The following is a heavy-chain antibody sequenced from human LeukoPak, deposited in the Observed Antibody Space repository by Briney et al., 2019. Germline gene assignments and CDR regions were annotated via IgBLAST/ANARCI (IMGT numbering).Heavy chain of an antibody. Sequence: GRSLRLSCAASGFSFDDYGMHWVRQAPGKGLEWVSGISWNSGSIGYADSVKGRFTISRDNAKNSPYLQMNSLRAEDTALYYCAKDRPGTTSFDYWGQGTLVTVSS. CDR3: AKDRPGTTSFDY. CDR1: GFSFDDYG. CDR2: ISWNSGSI. J-gene: IGHJ4*02. D-gene: IGHD4-17*01. V-gene: IGHV3-9*01.